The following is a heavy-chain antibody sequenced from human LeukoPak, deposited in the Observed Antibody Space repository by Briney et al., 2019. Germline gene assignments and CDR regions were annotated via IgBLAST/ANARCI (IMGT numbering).Heavy chain of an antibody. J-gene: IGHJ3*02. CDR1: GFTFSSYG. CDR2: IWYDGSNK. CDR3: ARDSTVIVVVGEGDAFDI. D-gene: IGHD2-15*01. Sequence: GRSLRLSCAASGFTFSSYGMHWVRQAPGKGLEWVAVIWYDGSNKYYADSVKGRFTISRDNSKNTLYLQMNSLRAEDTAVYYCARDSTVIVVVGEGDAFDIWGQGTMVTVSS. V-gene: IGHV3-33*01.